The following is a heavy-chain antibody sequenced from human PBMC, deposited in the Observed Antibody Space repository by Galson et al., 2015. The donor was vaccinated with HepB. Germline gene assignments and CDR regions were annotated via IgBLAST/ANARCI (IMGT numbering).Heavy chain of an antibody. Sequence: SVKVSCKASGYTFTGYYMHWVRQAPGQGLEWMGRINPNSGGTNYAQKFQGRVTMTRDTSISTAYMELSRLRSDDTAVYYCARGDGGYSYGYDYWGQGTLVTVSS. V-gene: IGHV1-2*06. J-gene: IGHJ4*02. CDR3: ARGDGGYSYGYDY. CDR1: GYTFTGYY. CDR2: INPNSGGT. D-gene: IGHD5-18*01.